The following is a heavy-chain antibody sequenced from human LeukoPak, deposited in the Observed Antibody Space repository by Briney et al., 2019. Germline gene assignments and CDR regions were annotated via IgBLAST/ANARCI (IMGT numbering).Heavy chain of an antibody. J-gene: IGHJ6*02. D-gene: IGHD2-15*01. CDR1: GYTFTGYD. CDR3: ARDEVVAAPNYFGMVV. V-gene: IGHV1-8*01. Sequence: ASVKVSCKASGYTFTGYDVNWVRQATGQGLEWMGWMNPNSGNTGLAQKFQGRVTLTRDTSLSTAYMELSNLRSDDTAVYYCARDEVVAAPNYFGMVVWGQGTTVSVSS. CDR2: MNPNSGNT.